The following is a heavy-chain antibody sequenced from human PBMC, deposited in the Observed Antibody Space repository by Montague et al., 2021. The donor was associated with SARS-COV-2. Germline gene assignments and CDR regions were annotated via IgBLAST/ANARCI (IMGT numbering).Heavy chain of an antibody. Sequence: SLRLSCAASGFTFSSYSMNWVRQAPGKGLEWISYISSSTNIIYYADSVKGRFTISRDNARNSLCLQMNSLRVDDTAVYYCAKDLVLRAARPDALDVWGQGTVVTVSS. J-gene: IGHJ3*01. D-gene: IGHD6-6*01. V-gene: IGHV3-48*04. CDR3: AKDLVLRAARPDALDV. CDR1: GFTFSSYS. CDR2: ISSSTNII.